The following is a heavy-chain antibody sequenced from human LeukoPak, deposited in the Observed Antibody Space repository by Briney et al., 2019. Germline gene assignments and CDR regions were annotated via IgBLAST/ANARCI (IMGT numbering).Heavy chain of an antibody. CDR1: GYSFTNYW. V-gene: IGHV5-51*01. D-gene: IGHD5-12*01. Sequence: GESLKISCKGSGYSFTNYWIGWVRQMPGKGLEWMGIIYPGDSDTRYSPSFQGQVTISADKSISTAYLQWSSLKASDTAMYYCARSMVATINYYYYGMDVWGQGTTVTVSS. CDR2: IYPGDSDT. J-gene: IGHJ6*02. CDR3: ARSMVATINYYYYGMDV.